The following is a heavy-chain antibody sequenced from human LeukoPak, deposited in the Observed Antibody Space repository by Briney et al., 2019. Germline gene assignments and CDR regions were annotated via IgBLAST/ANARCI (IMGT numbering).Heavy chain of an antibody. CDR1: GYSISSGYY. D-gene: IGHD2-15*01. V-gene: IGHV4-61*01. Sequence: SETLSLTCAVSGYSISSGYYWSWIRQPPGKGLEWIGYIYYSGSTNYNPSLKGRVTISVDTSKNQFSLKLSSVTAADTAVYYCATSVKYCSGGSCYSEAFDIWGQGTMVTVSS. CDR2: IYYSGST. CDR3: ATSVKYCSGGSCYSEAFDI. J-gene: IGHJ3*02.